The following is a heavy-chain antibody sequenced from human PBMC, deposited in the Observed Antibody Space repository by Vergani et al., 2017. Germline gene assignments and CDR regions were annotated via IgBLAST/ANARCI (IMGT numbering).Heavy chain of an antibody. CDR1: GYSFTSYW. CDR3: ASGDVAVTDY. V-gene: IGHV5-51*01. CDR2: IYPGDSDT. D-gene: IGHD6-19*01. Sequence: EVQLVQSGAEVKKPGESLKISCKGSGYSFTSYWIVWVRQMPGKGLEWMGIIYPGDSDTRYSPAFQAHVTISADKSISTAYLQWSRLEASDPAMYYCASGDVAVTDYWGQGTLVTVSS. J-gene: IGHJ4*02.